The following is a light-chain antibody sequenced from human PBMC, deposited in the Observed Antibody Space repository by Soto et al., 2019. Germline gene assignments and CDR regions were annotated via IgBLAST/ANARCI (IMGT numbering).Light chain of an antibody. V-gene: IGLV1-44*01. CDR3: AAWDDNLNGMV. CDR2: SNN. Sequence: QSVLTQPPSASGTPGQRVTISCSGSSSNIKSNTVNWYQQLPGTAPKLLIYSNNQRPSGVPDRFSGSKSGTSASLDISGLRSEDEADYYCAAWDDNLNGMVFGGGTKLTVL. J-gene: IGLJ2*01. CDR1: SSNIKSNT.